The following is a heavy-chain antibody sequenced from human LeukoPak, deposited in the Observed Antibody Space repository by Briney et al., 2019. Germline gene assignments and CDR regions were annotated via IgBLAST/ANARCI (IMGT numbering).Heavy chain of an antibody. Sequence: GGSLRLSCAASGFTFSSYAMSWVRQAPGKGLEWVSAISGSGGSTFYADSVKGRFTISRDNSKNTLYLQMNSLRAEDAAVYYCARASSKQLAGYLPDGFDIWGQGTMVTVSS. CDR3: ARASSKQLAGYLPDGFDI. J-gene: IGHJ3*02. CDR2: ISGSGGST. V-gene: IGHV3-23*01. D-gene: IGHD3-9*01. CDR1: GFTFSSYA.